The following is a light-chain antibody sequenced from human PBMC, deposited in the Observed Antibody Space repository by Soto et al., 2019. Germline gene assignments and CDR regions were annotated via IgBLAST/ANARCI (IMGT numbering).Light chain of an antibody. CDR3: CSYAGDKTYV. V-gene: IGLV2-23*01. CDR1: GSDVRTYNL. Sequence: QSVLTQPASVSGSPGQPITISCTVTGSDVRTYNLVSWHQQHPGKVPKLIIYEASKRPSGVSNRLSGSQPGNTASLTVSGLQAEDEADYYCCSYAGDKTYVFGSGTMVTVL. J-gene: IGLJ1*01. CDR2: EAS.